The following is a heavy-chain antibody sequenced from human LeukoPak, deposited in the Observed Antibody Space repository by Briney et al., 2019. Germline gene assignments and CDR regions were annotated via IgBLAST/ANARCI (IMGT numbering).Heavy chain of an antibody. D-gene: IGHD2/OR15-2a*01. J-gene: IGHJ6*02. CDR3: AISKGIGNYGMDV. Sequence: GGSLRLSCAAAGFTFSTYCMNWVRQMPGKGLGWVSSISYSSTYIYYTDSVKGRFTVSRDDAKNSLYLQMNSLRAEDTAVYYCAISKGIGNYGMDVWGQGTTVTVSS. V-gene: IGHV3-21*01. CDR2: ISYSSTYI. CDR1: GFTFSTYC.